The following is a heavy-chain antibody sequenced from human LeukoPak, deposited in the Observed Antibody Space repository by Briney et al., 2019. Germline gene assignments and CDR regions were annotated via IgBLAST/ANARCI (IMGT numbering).Heavy chain of an antibody. CDR3: ATDFYDST. V-gene: IGHV3-15*07. J-gene: IGHJ5*02. CDR2: IRSNSDGGTI. D-gene: IGHD3-22*01. CDR1: AFTFSNAW. Sequence: GGSLRLSCATSAFTFSNAWTNWVRQAPGKGLEWVGRIRSNSDGGTIDYAAPVKGRFTLSRDDSKTTLYLQMNSLQTEDTAVYYCATDFYDSTWGQGTLVTVSS.